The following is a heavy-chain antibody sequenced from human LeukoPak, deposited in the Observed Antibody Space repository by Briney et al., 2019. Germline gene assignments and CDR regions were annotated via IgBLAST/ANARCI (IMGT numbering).Heavy chain of an antibody. D-gene: IGHD6-6*01. J-gene: IGHJ4*02. CDR3: YGSAQGPLHLGFDY. CDR1: GFSLSTSGVG. Sequence: SGPTLVNPTQTLTLTCTFSGFSLSTSGVGVGWIRQPPGKALEWLALIYCDDGKRYSPSLKSRLTIPKDTSKNQVVLTMTNMDPVDTATYYCYGSAQGPLHLGFDYWGQGTLVTVSS. V-gene: IGHV2-5*02. CDR2: IYCDDGK.